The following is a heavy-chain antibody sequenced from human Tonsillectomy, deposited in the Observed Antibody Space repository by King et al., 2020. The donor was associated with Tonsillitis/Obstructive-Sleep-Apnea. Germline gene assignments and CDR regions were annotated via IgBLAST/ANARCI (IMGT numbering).Heavy chain of an antibody. Sequence: VQLVESGGGLVKPGGSLRLSCTASGFTFSNAWMSWVRQAPGKGLEWVGRIKSKTDGGTTDYAAPGKGRSTISRDDSKNTLYLQVNSLKTEDTAVYFCTKDRIWGDIELGRYYYYMDVWGKGTTVTVSS. V-gene: IGHV3-15*01. D-gene: IGHD3-10*01. J-gene: IGHJ6*03. CDR2: IKSKTDGGTT. CDR1: GFTFSNAW. CDR3: TKDRIWGDIELGRYYYYMDV.